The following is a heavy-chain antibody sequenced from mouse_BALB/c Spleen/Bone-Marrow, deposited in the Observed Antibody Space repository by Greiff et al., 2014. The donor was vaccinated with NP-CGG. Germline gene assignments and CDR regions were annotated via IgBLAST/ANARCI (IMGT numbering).Heavy chain of an antibody. CDR1: GFTFSSYG. D-gene: IGHD2-12*01. J-gene: IGHJ3*01. CDR3: ARGVSYVSWFDY. Sequence: EVHLVESGGGLVQPGGSLKLSCAASGFTFSSYGMSWVRQTPDKRLEFVATINTNGGDTYYPDSVKGLFTISRDNTKNTLYLQMRSLESEDTDKYYSARGVSYVSWFDYWGQGTLVTVSA. V-gene: IGHV5-6-3*01. CDR2: INTNGGDT.